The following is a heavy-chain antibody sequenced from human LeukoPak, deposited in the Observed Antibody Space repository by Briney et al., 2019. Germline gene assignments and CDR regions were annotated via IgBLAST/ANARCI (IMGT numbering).Heavy chain of an antibody. CDR3: ARGRAWYMDY. Sequence: SETLSLTCTVSGGSISTYYWSWTRQPPGKGLEWIGYIYYTGSTNYNPSLKSRVTISVDTSKNQFSLKLSSVTAADTAVYYCARGRAWYMDYWGQGTLVTVSS. J-gene: IGHJ4*02. V-gene: IGHV4-59*01. CDR1: GGSISTYY. D-gene: IGHD6-19*01. CDR2: IYYTGST.